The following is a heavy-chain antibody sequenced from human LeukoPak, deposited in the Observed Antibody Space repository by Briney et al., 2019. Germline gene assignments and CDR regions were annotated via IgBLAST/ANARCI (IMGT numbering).Heavy chain of an antibody. V-gene: IGHV4-34*01. CDR1: GGSFSGYY. J-gene: IGHJ4*02. Sequence: KPSETLSLTCAVYGGSFSGYYWSWIRQPPGKGLEWIGEINHSGSTNYNPSLKSRVTISVDPSKNQFSLKLSSVTAVDTAVYYRARGHSGYWGQGTLVTVSS. CDR2: INHSGST. CDR3: ARGHSGY. D-gene: IGHD3-10*01.